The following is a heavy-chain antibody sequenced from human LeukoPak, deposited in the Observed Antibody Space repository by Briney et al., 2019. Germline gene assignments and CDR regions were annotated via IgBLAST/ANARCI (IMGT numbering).Heavy chain of an antibody. Sequence: PGGSLRLSCAASGFTFSDYAMHWVRQAPGKGLEYVSAISTDGRGTYYTNSVMGRFTISRDNSKNTLYLQMGSLRVEDMAVYYCATYFDSSYGYWGQGTLVTVSS. CDR1: GFTFSDYA. CDR2: ISTDGRGT. D-gene: IGHD3-22*01. V-gene: IGHV3-64*01. CDR3: ATYFDSSYGY. J-gene: IGHJ4*02.